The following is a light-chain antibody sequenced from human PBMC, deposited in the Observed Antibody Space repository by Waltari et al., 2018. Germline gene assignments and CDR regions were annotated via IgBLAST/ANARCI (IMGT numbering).Light chain of an antibody. V-gene: IGLV2-14*03. CDR1: SSDVGGYKY. CDR2: DVN. J-gene: IGLJ1*01. CDR3: SSYTSSTNPV. Sequence: QSALTQPASVSGSPGHSITISCTGTSSDVGGYKYVSWYQQHPDKAPKLMLYDVNNRPSGVSNRLSGSKSGNTASLTICSLQAEDGADYYCSSYTSSTNPVFGAGTKVTVL.